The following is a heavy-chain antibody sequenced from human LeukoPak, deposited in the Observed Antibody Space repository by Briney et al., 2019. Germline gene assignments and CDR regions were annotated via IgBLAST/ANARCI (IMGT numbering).Heavy chain of an antibody. J-gene: IGHJ6*03. CDR1: GFTFSNAW. V-gene: IGHV3-15*01. CDR3: ITEQPYYYYMDV. D-gene: IGHD6-13*01. Sequence: GSLRLSCAASGFTFSNAWMSWVRQAPGKGLEWVGRIKSKTDGGTKEYAAPVKGRFTISRHDSKNTLYLQMNGLKTEDTAVYYCITEQPYYYYMDVWGKGTTVTVSS. CDR2: IKSKTDGGTK.